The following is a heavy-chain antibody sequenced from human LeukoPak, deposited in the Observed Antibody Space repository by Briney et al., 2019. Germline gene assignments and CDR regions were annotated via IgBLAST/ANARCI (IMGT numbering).Heavy chain of an antibody. J-gene: IGHJ6*02. Sequence: PSETLSLTCTVSGGSISSYYWSWIRQPPGKGLEWIGYIYYSGSTNYNPSLKSRVTISVDTSKNQFSLKLSSVTAADTAVYYCARLGPLERRSYYYGMDVWGQGTTVTVSS. CDR3: ARLGPLERRSYYYGMDV. CDR1: GGSISSYY. D-gene: IGHD1-1*01. V-gene: IGHV4-59*08. CDR2: IYYSGST.